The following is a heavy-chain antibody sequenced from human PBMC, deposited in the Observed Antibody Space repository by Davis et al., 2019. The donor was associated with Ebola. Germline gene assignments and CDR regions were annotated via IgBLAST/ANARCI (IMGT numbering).Heavy chain of an antibody. CDR2: INGDGSST. J-gene: IGHJ5*02. Sequence: GESLKISCAASGFTFSSYWMHWVRQAPGKGLVWVSRINGDGSSTSYADSVKGRFTISRDNAKNTLYLQMNSLRAEDTAVYYCARGQGWFDPWGQGTLVTVSS. V-gene: IGHV3-74*01. CDR3: ARGQGWFDP. CDR1: GFTFSSYW.